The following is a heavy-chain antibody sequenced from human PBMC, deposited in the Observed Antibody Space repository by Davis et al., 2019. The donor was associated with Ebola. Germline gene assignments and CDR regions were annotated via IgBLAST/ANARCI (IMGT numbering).Heavy chain of an antibody. V-gene: IGHV1-69*13. D-gene: IGHD3-10*01. J-gene: IGHJ4*02. CDR2: IIPIFGTA. Sequence: AASVKVSCKASGGTFSSYAISWVRQAPGQGLEWMGGIIPIFGTANYAQKFQGRVTITADESTRTAYMELSSLRSEDTAVYYCAKLRSGSYSVDFDYWGQGTLVTVSS. CDR1: GGTFSSYA. CDR3: AKLRSGSYSVDFDY.